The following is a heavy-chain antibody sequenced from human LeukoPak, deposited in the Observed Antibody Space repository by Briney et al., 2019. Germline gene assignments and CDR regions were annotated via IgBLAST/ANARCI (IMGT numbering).Heavy chain of an antibody. CDR3: ARHALYSSSWYFFDH. CDR1: GDSISSANYF. CDR2: IYYTGST. J-gene: IGHJ4*02. Sequence: SETLSLTCTVSGDSISSANYFWAWLRQPPGKGLEWIGTIYYTGSTYYNPSLESRLTMSVATSKNQFSLKLTSVTAADTAVYYCARHALYSSSWYFFDHWGQGTLVTVSS. V-gene: IGHV4-39*01. D-gene: IGHD6-13*01.